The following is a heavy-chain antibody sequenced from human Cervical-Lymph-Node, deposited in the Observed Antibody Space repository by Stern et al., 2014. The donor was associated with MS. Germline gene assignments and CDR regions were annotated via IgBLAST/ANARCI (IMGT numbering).Heavy chain of an antibody. CDR3: ARETESGYDLPYYFDY. CDR1: GFTFSSYW. J-gene: IGHJ4*02. Sequence: EVQLVESGGGLVQPGGSLRLSCAASGFTFSSYWMSWVRQAPGKGLEWVANIQQDGSEKYYVDSVKGRFTISRDNAKNSLYLQMNSLRAEDTAVYYCARETESGYDLPYYFDYWGQGTLVTVSS. CDR2: IQQDGSEK. V-gene: IGHV3-7*01. D-gene: IGHD5-12*01.